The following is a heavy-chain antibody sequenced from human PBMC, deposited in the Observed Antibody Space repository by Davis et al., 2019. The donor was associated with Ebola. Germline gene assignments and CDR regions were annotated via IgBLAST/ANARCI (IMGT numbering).Heavy chain of an antibody. CDR1: GYTFTSYA. CDR3: ARDPSLLWFGELPIYYYYGMDV. J-gene: IGHJ6*04. V-gene: IGHV7-4-1*02. CDR2: INTNTGNP. D-gene: IGHD3-10*01. Sequence: AASVKVSCKASGYTFTSYAMNWVRQAPGQGLEWMGWINTNTGNPTYAQGFTGRFVFSLDTSVSTAYLQISSLKAEDTAVYYCARDPSLLWFGELPIYYYYGMDVWGKGTTVTVSS.